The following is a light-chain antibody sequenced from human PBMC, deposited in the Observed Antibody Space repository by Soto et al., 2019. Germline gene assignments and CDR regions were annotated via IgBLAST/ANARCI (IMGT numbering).Light chain of an antibody. CDR2: GAS. CDR3: QPYDNRSPLT. Sequence: EVVMTQFPATLSVSPGGRATLSCRASQSVWSNLAWYQQKPGQAPRLLIYGASTRATGVPAKFSGSGSGTEFTLTISSLQTEDFGVYYGQPYDNRSPLTFGGGTKVEI. V-gene: IGKV3-15*01. J-gene: IGKJ4*01. CDR1: QSVWSN.